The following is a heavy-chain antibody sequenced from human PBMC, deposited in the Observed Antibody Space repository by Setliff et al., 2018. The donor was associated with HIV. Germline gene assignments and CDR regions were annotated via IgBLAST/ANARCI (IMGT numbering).Heavy chain of an antibody. J-gene: IGHJ6*02. Sequence: KSSETLSLTCTVSGGSIRSHYWSWIRRPPGKGLEWIGSFYHTGSTHYNPSLKSRTTMSLDTSRNQVSLKLSSVSAADTAVYYCARDQGLELRGDYYYYGMDVWGQGTTVTVSS. CDR1: GGSIRSHY. D-gene: IGHD1-7*01. CDR2: FYHTGST. CDR3: ARDQGLELRGDYYYYGMDV. V-gene: IGHV4-59*11.